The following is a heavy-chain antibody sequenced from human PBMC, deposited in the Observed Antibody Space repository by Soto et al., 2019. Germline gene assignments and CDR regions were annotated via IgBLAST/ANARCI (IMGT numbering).Heavy chain of an antibody. Sequence: LSLTCTVSGGSISSYYWSWIRQPAGKGLEWIGRIYTSGSTNYNPSLKSRVTMSVDTSKNQFSLKLSSVTAADTAVYYCARDRYDILTGPWGGYYYYYGMDVWGQGTTVTVSS. CDR3: ARDRYDILTGPWGGYYYYYGMDV. CDR1: GGSISSYY. J-gene: IGHJ6*02. D-gene: IGHD3-9*01. CDR2: IYTSGST. V-gene: IGHV4-4*07.